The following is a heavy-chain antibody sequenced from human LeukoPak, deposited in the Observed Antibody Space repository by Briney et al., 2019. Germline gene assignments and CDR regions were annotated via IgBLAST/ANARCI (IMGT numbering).Heavy chain of an antibody. CDR2: IIPIFGTA. V-gene: IGHV1-69*06. CDR3: ARDWSVPDATYYYYGMDV. CDR1: GGTFSSYA. Sequence: SVKVSCKASGGTFSSYAISWVRQAPGQGLEWMGGIIPIFGTANYAQKFQGRVTITADKSTSTAYMELSSLRSEDTAVYYCARDWSVPDATYYYYGMDVWGKGTTVTVSS. J-gene: IGHJ6*04. D-gene: IGHD2-2*01.